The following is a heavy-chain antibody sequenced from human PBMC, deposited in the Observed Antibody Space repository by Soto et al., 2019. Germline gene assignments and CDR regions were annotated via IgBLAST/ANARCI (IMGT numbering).Heavy chain of an antibody. CDR1: GGSISGYY. Sequence: EQLQESGPGLVKPSETLSLICTVSGGSISGYYWSWIRQPPGQGLEWIGYIFYRGNTLYNPSLQSRVSISVDTSKNQFSLRLTSVTAADTAVYYCTRHAIIPKLQYGMDVWGQGASVTVSS. CDR3: TRHAIIPKLQYGMDV. CDR2: IFYRGNT. J-gene: IGHJ6*02. D-gene: IGHD2-15*01. V-gene: IGHV4-59*01.